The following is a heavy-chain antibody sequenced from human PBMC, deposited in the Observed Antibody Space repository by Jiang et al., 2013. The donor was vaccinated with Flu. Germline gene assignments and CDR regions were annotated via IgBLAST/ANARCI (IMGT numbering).Heavy chain of an antibody. Sequence: VSGGSITTYYWSWIRQAPGKGLEWIGNTYYSRSTNYNPSLKSRVTISLDTSKNQFSLKLSSVTAADTAVYYCARPFSYSSDLGYWGQGTLVTVSS. CDR3: ARPFSYSSDLGY. V-gene: IGHV4-59*01. J-gene: IGHJ4*02. CDR1: GGSITTYY. CDR2: TYYSRST. D-gene: IGHD3-22*01.